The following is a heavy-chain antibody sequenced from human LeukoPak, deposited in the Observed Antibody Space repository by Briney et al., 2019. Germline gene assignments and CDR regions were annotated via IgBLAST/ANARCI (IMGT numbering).Heavy chain of an antibody. V-gene: IGHV3-23*01. Sequence: PGGSLRLSCAASGFTFSSYAMSWAREAPGKGLEWVSAISGSGGSTYYADSVKGRFTISRDNSKNTLYLQMNSLRAEDTAVYYCAKSRSGYGDYVFYYFDYWGQGTLVTVSS. CDR2: ISGSGGST. CDR3: AKSRSGYGDYVFYYFDY. J-gene: IGHJ4*02. CDR1: GFTFSSYA. D-gene: IGHD4-17*01.